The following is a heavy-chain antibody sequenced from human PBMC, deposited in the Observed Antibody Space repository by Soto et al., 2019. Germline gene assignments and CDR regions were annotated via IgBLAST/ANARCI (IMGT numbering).Heavy chain of an antibody. CDR3: ARYWGGSSWLPHYFDY. CDR1: GFTFSSYW. D-gene: IGHD6-13*01. CDR2: IKQDGSEK. J-gene: IGHJ4*02. V-gene: IGHV3-7*01. Sequence: GGSLRLSCAASGFTFSSYWMSWVRQAPGKGLEWVANIKQDGSEKYYVDSVKGRFTISRDNAKNSLYLQMNSLRAEDTAVYYCARYWGGSSWLPHYFDYWGQGTLVTVSS.